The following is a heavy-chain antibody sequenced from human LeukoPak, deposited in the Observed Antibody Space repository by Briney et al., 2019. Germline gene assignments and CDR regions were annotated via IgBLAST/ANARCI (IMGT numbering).Heavy chain of an antibody. D-gene: IGHD3-10*01. V-gene: IGHV4-39*01. J-gene: IGHJ4*02. CDR3: AWSSMFRGVTVDY. CDR1: GGSINRTSYN. Sequence: SETLSPTYTASGGSINRTSYNWGWIRQPPGEALEWIGSIYHSGYTYYNPSLKSRVTISVDTSKSQFSLKLSSVTAADTAVYYRAWSSMFRGVTVDYWGQGTLVTVSS. CDR2: IYHSGYT.